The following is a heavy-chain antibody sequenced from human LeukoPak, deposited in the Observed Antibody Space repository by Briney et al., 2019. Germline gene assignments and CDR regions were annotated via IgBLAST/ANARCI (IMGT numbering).Heavy chain of an antibody. D-gene: IGHD3-22*01. CDR2: IYPGDSDT. CDR1: GYSLTSYR. Sequence: GESLKISCKGSGYSLTSYRIGWVRQMPGKGLEWMGIIYPGDSDTRYSPSFQGQVTISADKSISTAYLQWSSLKASDTAMYYCARPYYDSSGNNWFDPWGQGTLVTVSS. J-gene: IGHJ5*02. CDR3: ARPYYDSSGNNWFDP. V-gene: IGHV5-51*01.